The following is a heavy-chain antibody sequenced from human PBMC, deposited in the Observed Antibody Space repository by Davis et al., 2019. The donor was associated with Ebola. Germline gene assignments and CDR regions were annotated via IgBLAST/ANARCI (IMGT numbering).Heavy chain of an antibody. CDR2: ISWNSGSI. Sequence: SLKISCAASGFTFDDYAMHWVRQAPGKGLEWVSGISWNSGSIGYADSVKGRFTISRDNAKSSLYLQMNSLRAEDTALYYCAKDHNYDFWSGMDVWGQGTTVTVSS. D-gene: IGHD3-3*01. V-gene: IGHV3-9*01. CDR3: AKDHNYDFWSGMDV. CDR1: GFTFDDYA. J-gene: IGHJ6*02.